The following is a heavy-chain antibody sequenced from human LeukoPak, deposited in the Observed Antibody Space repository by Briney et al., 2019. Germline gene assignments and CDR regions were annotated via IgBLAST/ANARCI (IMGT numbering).Heavy chain of an antibody. Sequence: ASVKVSCKAFGYTFTGYYMHWVRQAPGQGLEWMGWINPNSGGTNYAQKFQGRVTMTRDTSISTAYMELSRLRSDDTAVYYCARVRSGYCSSTSCYGNYWGQGTLVTVSS. D-gene: IGHD2-2*01. V-gene: IGHV1-2*02. J-gene: IGHJ4*02. CDR3: ARVRSGYCSSTSCYGNY. CDR2: INPNSGGT. CDR1: GYTFTGYY.